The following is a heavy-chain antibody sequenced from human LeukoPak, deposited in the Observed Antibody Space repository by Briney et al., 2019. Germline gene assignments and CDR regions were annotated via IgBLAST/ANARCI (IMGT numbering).Heavy chain of an antibody. CDR2: ISGSGGST. Sequence: RTGGSLRLSCAASGFTFSSYAMSWVRQAPGKGLEWVSAISGSGGSTYYADSVKGRFTISRDNSKNTLYLQMSSLRAEDTAVYYCAKYFRTTPTTPFDYWGQGTLVTVSS. J-gene: IGHJ4*02. CDR1: GFTFSSYA. D-gene: IGHD1-26*01. CDR3: AKYFRTTPTTPFDY. V-gene: IGHV3-23*01.